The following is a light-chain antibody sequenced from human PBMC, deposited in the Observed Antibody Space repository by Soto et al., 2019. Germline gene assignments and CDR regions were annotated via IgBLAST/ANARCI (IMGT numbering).Light chain of an antibody. V-gene: IGKV4-1*01. CDR2: GAS. CDR1: QSVLSSSNNKNY. CDR3: HQYYSTPPT. J-gene: IGKJ1*01. Sequence: DIVMTQSPDSLAVSLGERATINCKSSQSVLSSSNNKNYLAWYQQKPGQPPKLLFYGASTRESGVPDRFSGSGSGTDFTLAISSLQAEDVAVYHCHQYYSTPPTFGQGTKVEIK.